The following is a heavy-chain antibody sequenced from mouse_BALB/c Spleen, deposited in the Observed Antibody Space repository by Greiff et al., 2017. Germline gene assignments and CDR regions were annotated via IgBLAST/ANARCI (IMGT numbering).Heavy chain of an antibody. CDR3: ARDQCAY. D-gene: IGHD6-1*01. CDR1: GFTFSSFG. V-gene: IGHV5-17*02. CDR2: ISSGSSTI. J-gene: IGHJ3*01. Sequence: EVQGVESGGGLVQPGGSRKLSCAASGFTFSSFGMHWVRQAPEKGLEWVAYISSGSSTIYYADTVKGRFTISRDNPKNTLFLQMTSLRSEDTAMYYCARDQCAYWGQGTLVTVSA.